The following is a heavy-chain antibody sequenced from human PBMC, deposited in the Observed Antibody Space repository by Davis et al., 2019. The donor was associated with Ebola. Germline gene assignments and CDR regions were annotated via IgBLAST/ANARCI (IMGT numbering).Heavy chain of an antibody. D-gene: IGHD3-10*01. CDR3: ARGGYTLDYYGSEPDYYYGMDV. CDR2: ISGSGGST. V-gene: IGHV3-23*01. CDR1: GFTFSSYA. J-gene: IGHJ6*04. Sequence: GESLKISCAASGFTFSSYAMSWVRQAPGKGLEWASAISGSGGSTYYADSVKGRFTISRDNSKNTLYLQMNSLRAEDTAVYYCARGGYTLDYYGSEPDYYYGMDVWGKGTTVTVSS.